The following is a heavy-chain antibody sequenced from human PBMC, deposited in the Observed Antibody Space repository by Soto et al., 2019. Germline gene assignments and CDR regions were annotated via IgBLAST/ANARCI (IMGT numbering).Heavy chain of an antibody. CDR1: GFTFHNFA. V-gene: IGHV3-23*01. D-gene: IGHD5-12*01. CDR3: AKAGRYSGYDFFDS. CDR2: TIGSGGSS. J-gene: IGHJ4*02. Sequence: PGGSLRLSCSASGFTFHNFAMSWVRQAPGKGLEWVSGTIGSGGSSNYADSAKGRFAVSRDNTKSTLSLQMNALRAEDTAVYYCAKAGRYSGYDFFDSWGQGTLVTVSS.